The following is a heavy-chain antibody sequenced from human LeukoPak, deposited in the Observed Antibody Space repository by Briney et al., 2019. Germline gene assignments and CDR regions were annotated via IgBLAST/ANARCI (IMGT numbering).Heavy chain of an antibody. CDR3: ARMEPGYSSSWYPSHFDY. Sequence: GASVKVSCKASGYSFTRYYMHWVRQAPGQGLEWMGIINPSGGSTSYAQKFQGRVTMTRDTSTSTVYMELSSLRSEDTAVYYCARMEPGYSSSWYPSHFDYWGQGTLVTVSS. CDR2: INPSGGST. D-gene: IGHD6-13*01. CDR1: GYSFTRYY. J-gene: IGHJ4*02. V-gene: IGHV1-46*01.